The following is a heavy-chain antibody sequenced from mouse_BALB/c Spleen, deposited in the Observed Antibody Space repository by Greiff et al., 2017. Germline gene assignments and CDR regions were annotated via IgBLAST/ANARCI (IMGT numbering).Heavy chain of an antibody. D-gene: IGHD2-1*01. CDR2: ISDGGSYT. CDR1: GFTFSDYY. CDR3: ARGGGNRLFAY. Sequence: EVKLVESGGGLVKPGGSLKLSCAASGFTFSDYYMYWVRQTPEKRLEWVATISDGGSYTYYPDSVKGRFTISRDNAKNNLYLQMSSLKSEDTAMYYCARGGGNRLFAYWGQGTLVTVSA. J-gene: IGHJ3*01. V-gene: IGHV5-4*02.